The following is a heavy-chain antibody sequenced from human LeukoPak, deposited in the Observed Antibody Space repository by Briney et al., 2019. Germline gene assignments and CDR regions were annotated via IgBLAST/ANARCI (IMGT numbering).Heavy chain of an antibody. CDR3: TKVGWFGELY. CDR1: GFSFSIYA. CDR2: ISGSSGIT. V-gene: IGHV3-23*01. Sequence: PGGSLRLSCAASGFSFSIYAMSWVRHAPGKGLEWVSAISGSSGITYYADSVKGRFTISRDNSKNTMYLQMNSLRADDTAVYYCTKVGWFGELYWGQGTLVTVSS. J-gene: IGHJ4*02. D-gene: IGHD3-10*01.